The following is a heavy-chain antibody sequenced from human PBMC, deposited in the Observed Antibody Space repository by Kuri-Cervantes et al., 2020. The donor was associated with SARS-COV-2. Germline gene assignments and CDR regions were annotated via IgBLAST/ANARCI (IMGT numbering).Heavy chain of an antibody. Sequence: GESLKISCAASGSAFSDYSMLWFRQAPGKGLEWVSSISGHSRYIYYRDSVKGRFTISRDNAKKSLFLQMNSLRVEDTGIYYCASPQGQGSWGPGTRVTVSS. CDR3: ASPQGQGS. CDR2: ISGHSRYI. J-gene: IGHJ5*02. CDR1: GSAFSDYS. V-gene: IGHV3-21*01.